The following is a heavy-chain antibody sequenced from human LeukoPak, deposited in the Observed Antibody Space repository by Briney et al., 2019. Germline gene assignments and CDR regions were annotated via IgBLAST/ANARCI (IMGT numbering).Heavy chain of an antibody. D-gene: IGHD5-12*01. J-gene: IGHJ3*02. CDR2: IYHSGST. CDR1: GYSISSGYY. CDR3: ARGIGYSCYDFAFDI. V-gene: IGHV4-38-2*01. Sequence: SETLSLTCAVSGYSISSGYYWGWIRQPPGKGLEWIGSIYHSGSTYYNPSLKSRVTISVDTSKNQFSLKLSSVTAADTAVYYCARGIGYSCYDFAFDIWGQGTMVTVSS.